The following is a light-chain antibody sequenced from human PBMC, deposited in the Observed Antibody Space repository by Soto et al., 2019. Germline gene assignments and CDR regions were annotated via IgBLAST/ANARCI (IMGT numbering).Light chain of an antibody. J-gene: IGKJ1*01. CDR1: QSISSW. Sequence: DIQMTQSPSTLSASVGDRVTITCRASQSISSWLAWYQQKPGEAPKLLIYDASSLESGVPSRFSGSGSGTEFTLTISRLQPDDFATYYRQQYNSYRTFGQGTNVDIK. V-gene: IGKV1-5*01. CDR2: DAS. CDR3: QQYNSYRT.